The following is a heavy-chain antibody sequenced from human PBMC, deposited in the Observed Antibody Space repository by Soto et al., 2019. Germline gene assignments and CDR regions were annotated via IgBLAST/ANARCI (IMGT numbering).Heavy chain of an antibody. CDR3: ARGLTTVSPFDC. Sequence: PSETLSLTCTVSGGSISGSDYYWTWIRQPPGKGLEWIGYIYYSGSTYYNPSLKSRVTIPVDTSQNQFSLSLSSVTAADTAVYYCARGLTTVSPFDCWGQGTLVTVSS. J-gene: IGHJ4*02. CDR1: GGSISGSDYY. D-gene: IGHD4-17*01. V-gene: IGHV4-30-4*01. CDR2: IYYSGST.